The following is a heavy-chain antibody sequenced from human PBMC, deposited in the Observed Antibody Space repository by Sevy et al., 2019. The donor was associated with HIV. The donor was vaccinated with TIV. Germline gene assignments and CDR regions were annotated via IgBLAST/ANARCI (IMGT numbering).Heavy chain of an antibody. CDR3: ARDGIRRDYYHGMDV. CDR2: IYTSGRT. CDR1: GDSISSGNHW. Sequence: SEILSLTCTVSGDSISSGNHWWSWIRQPAGKGLEWIGRIYTSGRTIYNPVLRSRVTMSVDTSTNQFFLNLNSVTAADTAVYYCARDGIRRDYYHGMDVWGQWTTVTVSS. V-gene: IGHV4-61*02. D-gene: IGHD1-26*01. J-gene: IGHJ6*02.